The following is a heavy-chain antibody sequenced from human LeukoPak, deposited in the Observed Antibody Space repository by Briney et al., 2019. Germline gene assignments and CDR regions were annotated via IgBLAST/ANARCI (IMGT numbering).Heavy chain of an antibody. CDR3: ARGWVVVAATWYFDY. D-gene: IGHD2-15*01. V-gene: IGHV4-34*01. CDR2: INHSGST. Sequence: WETLSLTCAVYGGSFSGYYWSSIRQPPGKGLEWIGEINHSGSTNYNPSLKSRVTISVDTSKNQFSLKLSSVTAADTAVYYCARGWVVVAATWYFDYWGQGTLVTVSP. CDR1: GGSFSGYY. J-gene: IGHJ4*02.